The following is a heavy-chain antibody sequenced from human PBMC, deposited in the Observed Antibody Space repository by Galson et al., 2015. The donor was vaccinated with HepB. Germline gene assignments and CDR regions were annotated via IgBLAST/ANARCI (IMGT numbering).Heavy chain of an antibody. D-gene: IGHD3-3*01. V-gene: IGHV3-11*01. CDR1: GFRFSDYN. CDR3: ARERVVIPPTGMDV. J-gene: IGHJ6*02. Sequence: SLRLSCAASGFRFSDYNMNWIRQAPGKGLEWVSYIRNSDNTRFYADSVKGRFTISRDNAKNSLYLQMNSLRVEDTAVYYCARERVVIPPTGMDVWSQGTTVIVSS. CDR2: IRNSDNTR.